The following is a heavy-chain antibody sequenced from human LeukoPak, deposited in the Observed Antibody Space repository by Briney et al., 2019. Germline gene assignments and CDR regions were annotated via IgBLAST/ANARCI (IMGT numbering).Heavy chain of an antibody. D-gene: IGHD6-19*01. CDR2: IKQDGSEK. CDR3: AGGDSSAWSDY. Sequence: GGSLRLSCAASGLTFSLYWMSWVRQAPGKGLEWVANIKQDGSEKYYADSVKGRFTISRDNSENTLYLQMNSLRAEDTAVYYCAGGDSSAWSDYWGQGTLVTVSS. J-gene: IGHJ4*02. CDR1: GLTFSLYW. V-gene: IGHV3-7*02.